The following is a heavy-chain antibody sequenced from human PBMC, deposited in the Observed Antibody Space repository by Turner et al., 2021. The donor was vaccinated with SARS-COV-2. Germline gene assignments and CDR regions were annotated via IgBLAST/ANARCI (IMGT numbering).Heavy chain of an antibody. CDR3: ARDLMEVVGMDV. CDR1: GFTVSSNY. D-gene: IGHD3-3*01. Sequence: EVQLVESGGGLIQPGGSLRPSCAASGFTVSSNYMTWVRQAPGKGLEWVSVIYSGGSTYYADSVKGRFTISRDNSKNTLYLQMNSLRAEDTAVYYCARDLMEVVGMDVWGQGTTVTVSS. V-gene: IGHV3-53*01. CDR2: IYSGGST. J-gene: IGHJ6*02.